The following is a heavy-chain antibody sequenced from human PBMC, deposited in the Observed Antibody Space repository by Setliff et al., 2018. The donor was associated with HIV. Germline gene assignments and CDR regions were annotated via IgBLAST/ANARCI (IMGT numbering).Heavy chain of an antibody. CDR2: ISSSSSYI. CDR3: ARDYGIAVPDQDAFDI. Sequence: GGSLRLSCAASGFTFSSYSMNWVRQAPGKGLEWVASISSSSSYIDYADSVKVRFTITRNNAKNSLYLQMNSLRAEDTAVYYCARDYGIAVPDQDAFDIWGQGTMVTVSS. D-gene: IGHD6-19*01. CDR1: GFTFSSYS. J-gene: IGHJ3*02. V-gene: IGHV3-21*01.